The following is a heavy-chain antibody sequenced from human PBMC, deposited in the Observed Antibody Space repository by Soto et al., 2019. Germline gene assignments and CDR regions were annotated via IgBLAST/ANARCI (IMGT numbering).Heavy chain of an antibody. CDR2: ISWNSGNI. J-gene: IGHJ6*01. V-gene: IGHV3-9*01. Sequence: PGGSLRLSCAASGFTFDDYAMHWVRQAPGKGLEWVSGISWNSGNIGYVDSVKGRFTISRDNAKNSLYLQMNSLRAEDTALYYCAKGSGGNYHYYGMDVWGQGTTVTVSS. CDR3: AKGSGGNYHYYGMDV. CDR1: GFTFDDYA. D-gene: IGHD2-15*01.